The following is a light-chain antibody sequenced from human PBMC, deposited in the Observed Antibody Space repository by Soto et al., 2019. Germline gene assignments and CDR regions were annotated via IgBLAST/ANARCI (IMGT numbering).Light chain of an antibody. CDR3: QQYGSSLSIT. CDR1: QNVNSNY. CDR2: GAS. J-gene: IGKJ5*01. Sequence: EIVLTQSPGTLSLSPGERGTLSCRASQNVNSNYLAWYQQKPGQAPRLLIYGASSRATGIPDRFSGSGSGTDFTLTISRLEPEDFAVYYCQQYGSSLSITFGQGTRLEIK. V-gene: IGKV3-20*01.